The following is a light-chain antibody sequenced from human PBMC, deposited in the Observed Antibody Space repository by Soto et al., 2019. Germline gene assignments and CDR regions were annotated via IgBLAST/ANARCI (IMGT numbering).Light chain of an antibody. V-gene: IGLV1-40*01. CDR1: RSNIGAGYD. CDR3: ISYTGSSTSYV. Sequence: QSVLTQPPSVSGAPGQRVTIPCSGSRSNIGAGYDVHWYQQFPGTAPKLLIFGNSNRPSGVPDRFSGSKSGTSASLAITGLQAEDEAEYYCISYTGSSTSYVFGTGTKLTVL. J-gene: IGLJ1*01. CDR2: GNS.